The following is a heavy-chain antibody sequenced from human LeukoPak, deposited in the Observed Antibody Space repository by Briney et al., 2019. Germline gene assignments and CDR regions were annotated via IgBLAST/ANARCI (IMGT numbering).Heavy chain of an antibody. CDR2: ISSSSSTI. V-gene: IGHV3-48*02. D-gene: IGHD3-9*01. CDR3: ARSLVPYYDILTGYYIPPYYFDY. CDR1: GYTFSSYS. J-gene: IGHJ4*02. Sequence: SCKASGYTFSSYSMNWVRQAPGKGLEWVSYISSSSSTIYYADSVKGRFTISRDNAKNSLYLQMNSLRDEDTAVYYCARSLVPYYDILTGYYIPPYYFDYWGQGTLVTVSS.